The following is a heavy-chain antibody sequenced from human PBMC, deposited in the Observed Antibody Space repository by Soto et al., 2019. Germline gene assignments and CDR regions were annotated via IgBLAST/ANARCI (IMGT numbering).Heavy chain of an antibody. Sequence: QVQLVQSGAEVKKPGSSVKVSCKASGGTFSSYAISWVRQAPGQGLEWMGGIIPIFGTANYAQKFQGRVTISADESTSTAYMELSSLRSEDTAVYYCARGTGTFFRYYYGMDVWGQGTTVTVSS. J-gene: IGHJ6*02. D-gene: IGHD1-7*01. CDR2: IIPIFGTA. V-gene: IGHV1-69*01. CDR1: GGTFSSYA. CDR3: ARGTGTFFRYYYGMDV.